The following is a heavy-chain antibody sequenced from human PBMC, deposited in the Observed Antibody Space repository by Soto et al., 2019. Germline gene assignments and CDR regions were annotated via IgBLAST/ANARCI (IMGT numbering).Heavy chain of an antibody. CDR2: ISTYNGNT. J-gene: IGHJ6*03. V-gene: IGHV1-18*01. D-gene: IGHD4-17*01. CDR3: ARGVDYFSQCMDV. CDR1: GYPFTSYS. Sequence: QVQLMQSGAEVKKPGASVKVSCKASGYPFTSYSISWVRQAPGQGLEWMGWISTYNGNTNYAQKFQGRLTMTTDTSTSTAYMEVRSLSSDDTAVYYCARGVDYFSQCMDVWGTGTTVTVSS.